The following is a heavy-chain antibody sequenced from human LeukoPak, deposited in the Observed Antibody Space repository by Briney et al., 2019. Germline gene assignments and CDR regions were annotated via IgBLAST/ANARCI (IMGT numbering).Heavy chain of an antibody. J-gene: IGHJ4*02. D-gene: IGHD4-17*01. CDR2: ISGSGGST. CDR3: AKGPLATVLYYFDY. Sequence: GGSLRLSCAASGFTFSSYAMSWVRQAPGKGLGWVSAISGSGGSTYYADSVKGRFTISRDNSKNTLYLQMNSLRAEDTAVYYCAKGPLATVLYYFDYWGQGTLVTVSS. V-gene: IGHV3-23*01. CDR1: GFTFSSYA.